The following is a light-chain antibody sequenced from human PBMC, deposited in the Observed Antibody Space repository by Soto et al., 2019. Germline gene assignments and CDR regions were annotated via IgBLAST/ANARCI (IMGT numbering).Light chain of an antibody. Sequence: QPALTQPASLSGSPGQSITISCTETSSDFGGYNYVSWYQRHPGEAPKFLISDVRNRPSGVSNRFSGSKSGNTASLTISGLQAEDEADYYCSSYTSSGIYVFGTGTKVTVL. V-gene: IGLV2-14*03. CDR3: SSYTSSGIYV. CDR1: SSDFGGYNY. J-gene: IGLJ1*01. CDR2: DVR.